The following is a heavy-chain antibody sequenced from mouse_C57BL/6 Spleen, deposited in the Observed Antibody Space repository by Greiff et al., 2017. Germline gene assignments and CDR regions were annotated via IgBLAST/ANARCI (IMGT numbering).Heavy chain of an antibody. CDR1: GYTFTDYY. Sequence: VQLQQSGPELVKPGASVKISCKASGYTFTDYYMNWVKQSHGKSLEWIGDINPNNGGTSYNQKFKGKATLTVDKSSSTAYMGLRSLTSEDSAVYYCARSEYYGSSRYYYAMDYWGQGTSVTVSS. CDR2: INPNNGGT. V-gene: IGHV1-26*01. J-gene: IGHJ4*01. CDR3: ARSEYYGSSRYYYAMDY. D-gene: IGHD1-1*01.